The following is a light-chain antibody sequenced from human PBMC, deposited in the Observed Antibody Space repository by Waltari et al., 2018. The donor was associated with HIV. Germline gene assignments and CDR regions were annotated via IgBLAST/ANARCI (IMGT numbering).Light chain of an antibody. CDR3: TAYKYSTRSYV. CDR2: DVT. Sequence: QSALTQPASVSGSPGQSITISCIGSNNDVGDYNHVAWYQQHPDKAPKLLIYDVTNRPPGVTNRFSCSKSGNTASLAISGLQAEDDADYFCTAYKYSTRSYVFGTGTKVTVL. V-gene: IGLV2-14*03. CDR1: NNDVGDYNH. J-gene: IGLJ1*01.